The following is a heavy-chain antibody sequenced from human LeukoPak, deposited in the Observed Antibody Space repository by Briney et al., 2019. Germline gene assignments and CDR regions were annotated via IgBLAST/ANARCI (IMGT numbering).Heavy chain of an antibody. J-gene: IGHJ4*02. D-gene: IGHD6-13*01. V-gene: IGHV3-11*06. Sequence: GGSLRLSCAVSGFTFSDYYTSWIRPAPGTGLEWVSYISSSSSYTNYADSVKGRFTISRDNAKNSLYLQMNSLRAEDTAVYYCAREGQQLVDYWGQGTLVTVSS. CDR2: ISSSSSYT. CDR3: AREGQQLVDY. CDR1: GFTFSDYY.